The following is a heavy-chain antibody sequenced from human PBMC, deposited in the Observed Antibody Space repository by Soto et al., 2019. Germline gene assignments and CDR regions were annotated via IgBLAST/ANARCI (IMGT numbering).Heavy chain of an antibody. Sequence: EVQLVESGGGLVQPGGSLSLSCAASGFTFSNYWMTWVRQAPGKGLEWVANIKQDGSEIYYVDSVKGRSTISRDNAKNSVYLHMDSLRVEDTAVYYCARVEGGYYGSGSYGFDYWGQGSLVTVSS. J-gene: IGHJ4*02. CDR3: ARVEGGYYGSGSYGFDY. CDR2: IKQDGSEI. D-gene: IGHD3-10*01. V-gene: IGHV3-7*01. CDR1: GFTFSNYW.